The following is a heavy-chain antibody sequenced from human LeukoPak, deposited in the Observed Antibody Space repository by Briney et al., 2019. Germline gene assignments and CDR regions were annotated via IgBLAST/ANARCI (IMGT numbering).Heavy chain of an antibody. CDR2: INHSGST. V-gene: IGHV4-59*01. CDR1: GGSISSYY. CDR3: ARDSVAFFSSWYYYYMDV. J-gene: IGHJ6*03. D-gene: IGHD6-13*01. Sequence: SETLSLTCTVSGGSISSYYWSWIRQPPGKGLEWIGEINHSGSTNYNPSLKSRVTISVDTSKNQFSLKLSSVTAADTAVYYCARDSVAFFSSWYYYYMDVWGKGTTVTVS.